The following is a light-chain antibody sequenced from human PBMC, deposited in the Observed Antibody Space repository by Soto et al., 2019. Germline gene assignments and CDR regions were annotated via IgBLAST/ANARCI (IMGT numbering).Light chain of an antibody. J-gene: IGKJ4*01. CDR1: QSVSSD. Sequence: EIVLTQSPATLSVSPEDRATLSCRASQSVSSDLAWFQQKPGQAPRFLIYDASTRATGIPARFSGSGSETDFTLTISSLQSEDFAIYYCQQYNNWPLTFGGGTKVEIK. CDR3: QQYNNWPLT. V-gene: IGKV3-15*01. CDR2: DAS.